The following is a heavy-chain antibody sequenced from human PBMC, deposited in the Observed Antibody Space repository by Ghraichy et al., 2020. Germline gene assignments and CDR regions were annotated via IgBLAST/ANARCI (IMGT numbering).Heavy chain of an antibody. V-gene: IGHV3-33*01. CDR1: GIIFGNYG. D-gene: IGHD3-22*01. CDR3: ARDADTNSRYSQFDF. J-gene: IGHJ4*01. CDR2: IWFDGSKQ. Sequence: GGSLRLSCSASGIIFGNYGMHWVRQAPGKGTEWVAVIWFDGSKQYYVDPEKGRFTISRDSSKNTVFLQMNSLRAEDTAVYYCARDADTNSRYSQFDFWVHGTLVTVSS.